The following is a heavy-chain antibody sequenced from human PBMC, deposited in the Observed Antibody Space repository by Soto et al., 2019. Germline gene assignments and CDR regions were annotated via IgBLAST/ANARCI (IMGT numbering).Heavy chain of an antibody. CDR3: AKDMGSYCTNGVCYTRYFDY. D-gene: IGHD2-8*01. V-gene: IGHV3-30*18. Sequence: QVQLVESGGGVVQPGRSLRLSCAASGFTFSSYGMHWVRQAPGKGLEWVAVISYDGSNKYYADSVKGRFTISRDNSKNTLYLQMNSLRAEDTAVYYCAKDMGSYCTNGVCYTRYFDYWGQGTLVTVSS. J-gene: IGHJ4*02. CDR2: ISYDGSNK. CDR1: GFTFSSYG.